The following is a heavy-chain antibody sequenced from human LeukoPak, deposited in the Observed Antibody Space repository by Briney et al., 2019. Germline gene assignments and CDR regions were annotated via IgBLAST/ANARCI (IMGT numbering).Heavy chain of an antibody. CDR1: GFTFSSYN. CDR3: ASETLGYDALDI. Sequence: GGSLRLSCAASGFTFSSYNMNWVRQAPGKGPEWVSSISSRSSHINYADSVKGRFTISRDNAKNSLYLQMNSLRAEDTAVYYCASETLGYDALDIWGQGTMVTVSS. D-gene: IGHD7-27*01. J-gene: IGHJ3*02. CDR2: ISSRSSHI. V-gene: IGHV3-21*01.